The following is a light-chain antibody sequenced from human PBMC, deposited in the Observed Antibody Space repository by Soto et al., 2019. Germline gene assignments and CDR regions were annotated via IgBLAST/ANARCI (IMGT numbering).Light chain of an antibody. Sequence: QSALTQPASVSGSPGQSMTISCTGTSSDVGGYNYVSWFQQHPGKAPKLKIYEVSNRPSGVSNRFSGSKSGYTASLTISELQAEDEADYYCTSFTSSNTWVFGGGTKVTVL. CDR1: SSDVGGYNY. CDR3: TSFTSSNTWV. CDR2: EVS. J-gene: IGLJ3*02. V-gene: IGLV2-14*03.